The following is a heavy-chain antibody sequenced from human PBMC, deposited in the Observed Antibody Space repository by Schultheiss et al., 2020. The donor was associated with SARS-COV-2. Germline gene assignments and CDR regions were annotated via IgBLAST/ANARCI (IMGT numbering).Heavy chain of an antibody. V-gene: IGHV3-48*01. CDR2: ISSSGSTI. J-gene: IGHJ4*02. D-gene: IGHD1-14*01. CDR3: VKVITDNGFYFDS. CDR1: GFTFSTYS. Sequence: GESLKISCAASGFTFSTYSMNWVRQAPGKGLEWVSYISSSGSTIYYADSVRGRFTISRDNSKNMLFLQMNSLRAEDTAVYYCVKVITDNGFYFDSWGQGTLVTVSS.